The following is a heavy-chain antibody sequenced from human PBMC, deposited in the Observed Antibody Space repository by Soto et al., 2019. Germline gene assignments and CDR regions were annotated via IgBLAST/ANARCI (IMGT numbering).Heavy chain of an antibody. CDR2: VYPGDSDT. Sequence: GESLKISCQASGYTFSKYWIAWVRQMPGKGLEYVGIVYPGDSDTRYSPSFQGQVTISVDTSTSTAYMQWNSLKASDSAMYYCARSIKDDYGYSQYYYAFDVWGRGTTVTVS. J-gene: IGHJ6*02. V-gene: IGHV5-51*01. CDR3: ARSIKDDYGYSQYYYAFDV. CDR1: GYTFSKYW. D-gene: IGHD5-12*01.